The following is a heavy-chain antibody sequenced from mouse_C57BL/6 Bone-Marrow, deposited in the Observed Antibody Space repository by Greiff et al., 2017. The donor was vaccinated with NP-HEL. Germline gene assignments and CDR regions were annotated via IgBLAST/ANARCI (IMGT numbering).Heavy chain of an antibody. CDR1: GYTFTSYG. CDR2: IYPRSGNT. V-gene: IGHV1-81*01. D-gene: IGHD2-2*01. J-gene: IGHJ1*03. Sequence: VQLQQSGAELARPGASVKLSCKASGYTFTSYGISWVKQRTGQGLEWIGEIYPRSGNTYYNEKFKGKATLTADKSSSTAYMELRSLTSEDSAVYFCAREVDLLWLRGWYFDVWGTGTTVTVSS. CDR3: AREVDLLWLRGWYFDV.